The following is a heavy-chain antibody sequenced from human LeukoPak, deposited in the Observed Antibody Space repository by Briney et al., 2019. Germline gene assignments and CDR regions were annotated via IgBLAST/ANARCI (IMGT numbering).Heavy chain of an antibody. CDR2: GSESGGT. V-gene: IGHV4-34*01. CDR1: GGSISSYH. Sequence: SETLSLTCTVSGGSISSYHWSWIRQPPGKGLEWIGEGSESGGTKFNPSLKSRVTISADTSKNQFSLKLNSVTAADTAVYYCAKNGQSGFSFDPWGQGTLVTVSS. D-gene: IGHD3-3*01. CDR3: AKNGQSGFSFDP. J-gene: IGHJ5*02.